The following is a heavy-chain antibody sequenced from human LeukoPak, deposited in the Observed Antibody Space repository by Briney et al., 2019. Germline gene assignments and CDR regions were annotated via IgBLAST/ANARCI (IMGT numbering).Heavy chain of an antibody. V-gene: IGHV3-30*04. D-gene: IGHD5-24*01. J-gene: IGHJ4*02. CDR3: ARPDRDGYKNLDY. CDR1: GFTFSSYA. Sequence: GRSLRLSCAASGFTFSSYAMHWVRQAPGKGLEWVAVISYDGSNKYYADSVKGRFTISRDNSKNTLYLQMNSLRAEDTAVYYCARPDRDGYKNLDYWGQGTLVTVSS. CDR2: ISYDGSNK.